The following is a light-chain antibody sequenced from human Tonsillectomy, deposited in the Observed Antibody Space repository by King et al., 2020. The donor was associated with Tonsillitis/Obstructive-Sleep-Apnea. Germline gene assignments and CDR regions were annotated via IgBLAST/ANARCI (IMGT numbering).Light chain of an antibody. CDR3: QSYDSCRRGWV. V-gene: IGLV1-40*01. Sequence: PSGVPDRFSGSKSGTSASLAITGLQAEDEADYYCQSYDSCRRGWVFGGGTK. J-gene: IGLJ3*02.